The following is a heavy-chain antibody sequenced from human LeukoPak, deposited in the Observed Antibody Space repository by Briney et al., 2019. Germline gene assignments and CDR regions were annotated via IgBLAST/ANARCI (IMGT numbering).Heavy chain of an antibody. CDR3: ARSPFRSGWYTGDY. CDR1: GYTFTGYY. V-gene: IGHV1-2*06. Sequence: ASVKVSCKASGYTFTGYYMHWVRQAPGQGLEWMGRINPNSGGTNYAQKFQGRVTMTRDTSNSTAYMELSRLRSDDTAVYYCARSPFRSGWYTGDYWGQGTLVTVSS. D-gene: IGHD6-19*01. CDR2: INPNSGGT. J-gene: IGHJ4*02.